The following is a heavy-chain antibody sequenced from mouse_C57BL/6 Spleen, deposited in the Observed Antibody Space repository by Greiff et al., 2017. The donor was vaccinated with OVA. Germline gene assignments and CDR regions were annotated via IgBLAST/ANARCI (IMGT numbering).Heavy chain of an antibody. V-gene: IGHV1-69*01. D-gene: IGHD2-3*01. CDR1: GYTFTSYW. J-gene: IGHJ2*01. CDR3: ARSGDGYWDY. Sequence: QVQLQQPGAELVMPGASVKLSCKASGYTFTSYWMHWVKQRPGQGLEWIGEIDPSDSYTNYNQKFKGKSTLTVDKSSSTTYMQLSSLTSEDSAVYYCARSGDGYWDYWGQGTTLTVSS. CDR2: IDPSDSYT.